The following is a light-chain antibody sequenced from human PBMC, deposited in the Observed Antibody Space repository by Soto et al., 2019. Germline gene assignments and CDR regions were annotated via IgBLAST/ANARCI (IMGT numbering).Light chain of an antibody. CDR3: QQYGTSPHT. V-gene: IGKV3-20*01. CDR2: DIS. Sequence: IVLTQSPGTLSLSPGERATFSCRASQSISGTYLAWYQQRPGQAPRLLIYDISNRATGIPDRFSGSGSGADFTLTISRLEPEDFAVYYCQQYGTSPHTFGQGTRLEIK. J-gene: IGKJ5*01. CDR1: QSISGTY.